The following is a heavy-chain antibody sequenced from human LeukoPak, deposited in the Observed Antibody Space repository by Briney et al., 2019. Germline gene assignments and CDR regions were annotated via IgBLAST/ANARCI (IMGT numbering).Heavy chain of an antibody. CDR3: AGAEVPAAIYYYYGMDV. D-gene: IGHD2-2*01. CDR1: GGTFSSYA. V-gene: IGHV1-69*13. Sequence: GASVKVSCKASGGTFSSYAISWVRQAPGQGLEWMGGIIPIFGTANYAQKFQGRVTITADESTSTAYMELSSLRSEDTAVCYCAGAEVPAAIYYYYGMDVWGKGTTVTVSS. J-gene: IGHJ6*04. CDR2: IIPIFGTA.